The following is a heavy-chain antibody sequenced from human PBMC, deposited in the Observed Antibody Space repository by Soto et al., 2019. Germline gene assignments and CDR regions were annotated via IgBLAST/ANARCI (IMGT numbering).Heavy chain of an antibody. CDR3: ARDRGYDAHDYYYNAMDV. V-gene: IGHV3-21*01. CDR2: IRGFSPYT. CDR1: GDSINSADYT. D-gene: IGHD2-15*01. Sequence: ETLSLTCTVSGDSINSADYTMNWVRQAPGKGLEWVSAIRGFSPYTFYADSVKGRFAISRDNAKNSLYLQMNSLRAEDTAVYYCARDRGYDAHDYYYNAMDVWGQGTMVTVSS. J-gene: IGHJ6*02.